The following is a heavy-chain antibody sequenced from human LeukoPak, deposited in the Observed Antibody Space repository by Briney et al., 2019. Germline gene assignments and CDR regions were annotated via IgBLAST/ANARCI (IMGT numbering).Heavy chain of an antibody. J-gene: IGHJ4*02. CDR3: ARGPVAGARGGFDY. D-gene: IGHD6-19*01. CDR1: GFSFGSYG. Sequence: GGSLRLSCAASGFSFGSYGFHWVRQAPGKGLEWVAVISFDGGTKYYADSVKGRFTISRDNSKNTLYLEMNSLRAEDTAVYYCARGPVAGARGGFDYWGQGTLVTVSS. V-gene: IGHV3-30*03. CDR2: ISFDGGTK.